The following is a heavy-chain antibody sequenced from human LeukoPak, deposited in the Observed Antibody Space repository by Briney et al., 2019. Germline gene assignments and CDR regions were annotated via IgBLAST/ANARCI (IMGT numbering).Heavy chain of an antibody. CDR1: GYTFSTYY. CDR2: INPSGGST. V-gene: IGHV1-46*01. Sequence: GASVKVSCKASGYTFSTYYMHWVRQAPGQGLEWMALINPSGGSTSYAQKFQGRVTMTRDTSTSTVYMGLSSLRSEDTAVYYCARDVVVVPSAHYTMDVWGQGTTVTVSS. D-gene: IGHD2-2*01. CDR3: ARDVVVVPSAHYTMDV. J-gene: IGHJ6*02.